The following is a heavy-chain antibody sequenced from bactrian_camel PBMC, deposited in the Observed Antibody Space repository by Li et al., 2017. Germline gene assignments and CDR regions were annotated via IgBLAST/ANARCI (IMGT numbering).Heavy chain of an antibody. D-gene: IGHD5*01. CDR3: ATVRLRWTQFVA. CDR2: ITADNSA. V-gene: IGHV3S53*01. CDR1: GYYYC. J-gene: IGHJ6*01. Sequence: HVQLVESGGGSVEAGGSLRLSCTPDGYYYCMGWFRQSPGKEREAVASITADNSATYADSVKGRFTISRDNAKSMLYLQMNSLKSEDTAVYYCATVRLRWTQFVARGQGTQVTVS.